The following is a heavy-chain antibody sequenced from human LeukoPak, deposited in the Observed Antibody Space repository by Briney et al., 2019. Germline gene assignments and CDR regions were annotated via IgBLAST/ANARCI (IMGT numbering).Heavy chain of an antibody. CDR2: IKQDGSEK. J-gene: IGHJ4*02. V-gene: IGHV3-7*03. Sequence: PGGSLRLSCAASGFTFSNLWMSWVRQAPGKGLKWVANIKQDGSEKYYVDSVKGRFTISRDNAQNSLYLQMNSLRAEDTAIYYCARDAGIDYWGQGTLVTVSS. D-gene: IGHD1-26*01. CDR3: ARDAGIDY. CDR1: GFTFSNLW.